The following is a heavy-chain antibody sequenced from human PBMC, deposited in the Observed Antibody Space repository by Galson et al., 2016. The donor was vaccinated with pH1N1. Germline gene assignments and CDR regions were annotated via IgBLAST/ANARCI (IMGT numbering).Heavy chain of an antibody. J-gene: IGHJ4*02. CDR3: ANCIAAAGTFYFDY. CDR2: LYYSGST. CDR1: GDSISSGGYY. V-gene: IGHV4-31*03. Sequence: LSLTCTVSGDSISSGGYYWTWIRQHPGKGLEWIGYLYYSGSTYYNPSLKSRVTISVDTSKNQFSLKLSSVTAADTAVYCCANCIAAAGTFYFDYWGQGTLVTVSS. D-gene: IGHD6-13*01.